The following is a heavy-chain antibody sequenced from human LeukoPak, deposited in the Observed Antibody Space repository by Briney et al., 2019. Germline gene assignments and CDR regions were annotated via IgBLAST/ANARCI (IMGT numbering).Heavy chain of an antibody. D-gene: IGHD3-22*01. Sequence: PGGSLRLSCAASGFTFDDYAMHWVRQAPGKGLEWVSLISGDGGSTYYADSVKGRFTISRDNAKNSLYLQMNSLRAEDTALYYCARGYYEYSFDYWGQGTLVTVSS. CDR1: GFTFDDYA. CDR2: ISGDGGST. J-gene: IGHJ4*02. CDR3: ARGYYEYSFDY. V-gene: IGHV3-43*02.